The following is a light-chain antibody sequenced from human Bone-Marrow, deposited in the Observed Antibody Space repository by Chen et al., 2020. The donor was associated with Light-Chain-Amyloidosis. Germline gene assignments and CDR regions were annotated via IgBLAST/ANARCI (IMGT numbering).Light chain of an antibody. CDR1: SGSIATNY. CDR3: QSYQGSSQGV. V-gene: IGLV6-57*01. CDR2: EDD. Sequence: NILLTLPHSVSDSPGQTVIIPCTSSSGSIATNYVQWYQQRPGSSPPTVIYEDDQRPSGVPDRFSGSIDRSSNSASLTISGLKTEDEADYYCQSYQGSSQGVFGGGTKLTVL. J-gene: IGLJ3*02.